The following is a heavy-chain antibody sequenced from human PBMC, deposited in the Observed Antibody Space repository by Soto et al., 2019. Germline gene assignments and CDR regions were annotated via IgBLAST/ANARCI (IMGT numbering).Heavy chain of an antibody. CDR2: ISSNGGST. Sequence: GGSLRLSCAASGFTFSSYAMHWVRQAPGKGLEYVSAISSNGGSTYYANSVKGRFTISRDNSKNTLYLQMGSLRAEDMAVYYCARARLSSSWPYYYYYGMDVWGQGTTVTVS. J-gene: IGHJ6*02. D-gene: IGHD6-13*01. CDR3: ARARLSSSWPYYYYYGMDV. V-gene: IGHV3-64*01. CDR1: GFTFSSYA.